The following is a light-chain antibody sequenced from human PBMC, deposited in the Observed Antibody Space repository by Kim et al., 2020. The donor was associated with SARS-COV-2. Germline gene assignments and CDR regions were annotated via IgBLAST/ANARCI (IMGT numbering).Light chain of an antibody. J-gene: IGLJ3*02. CDR2: RDD. Sequence: SVALGQTARVTCGGNNIGSKHVHWYQQKPGQAPVLVIYRDDNRPSGIPERFSGSNSGNTATLTISRAQAGDEADYYCQVWDSSTAVFGGGTQLTVL. V-gene: IGLV3-9*01. CDR1: NIGSKH. CDR3: QVWDSSTAV.